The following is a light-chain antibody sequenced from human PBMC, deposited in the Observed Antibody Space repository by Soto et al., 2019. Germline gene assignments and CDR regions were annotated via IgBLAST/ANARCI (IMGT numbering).Light chain of an antibody. J-gene: IGKJ1*01. CDR1: QSVSSN. Sequence: EIVMPQSPATLSVSPGESATLSCRASQSVSSNLAWYQQKPGQAPRLLIYGASTRATGIPARFSGSGSGTEFTLTISSLQSEDFAVYYCQQYNNWPPTTVGQGTKVDIK. V-gene: IGKV3-15*01. CDR3: QQYNNWPPTT. CDR2: GAS.